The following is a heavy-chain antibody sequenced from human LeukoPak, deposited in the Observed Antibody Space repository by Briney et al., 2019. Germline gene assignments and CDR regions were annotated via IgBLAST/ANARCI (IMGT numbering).Heavy chain of an antibody. CDR2: TNSDGSTT. Sequence: GGSLRLSCAASGFTFSSFWMHWVRQAPGKGLVWVSHTNSDGSTTDYADSVRGRFTISRDDAHNSVYLQMNTLRVEDTAVYYCARDFWTPYDWGQGTLVTVSS. J-gene: IGHJ4*02. D-gene: IGHD3/OR15-3a*01. CDR3: ARDFWTPYD. CDR1: GFTFSSFW. V-gene: IGHV3-74*01.